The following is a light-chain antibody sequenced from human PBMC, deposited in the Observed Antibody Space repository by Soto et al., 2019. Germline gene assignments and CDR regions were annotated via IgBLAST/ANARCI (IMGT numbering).Light chain of an antibody. CDR1: QSVLSSYNNRNS. V-gene: IGKV4-1*01. J-gene: IGKJ1*01. CDR3: QHHKISPRT. CDR2: WAS. Sequence: DIVMTQSPDSLALSLGERATINCKSSQSVLSSYNNRNSLAWYQQRPGQPPKLLIYWASVRESGVPDRFSGSGSGTDFTLTISSLQAEDVAVYYCQHHKISPRTFGPGTRVEIK.